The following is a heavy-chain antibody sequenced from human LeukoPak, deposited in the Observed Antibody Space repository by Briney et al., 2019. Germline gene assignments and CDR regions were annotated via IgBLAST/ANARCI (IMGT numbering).Heavy chain of an antibody. CDR3: AKSGSLILGAFDI. CDR1: GYTLTELS. J-gene: IGHJ3*02. Sequence: ASVKVSCKVSGYTLTELSMHWVRQAPGKGLEWMGGFDPEDGETIYAQKFQGRVTMTRDTSTSTVYMELSSLRSEDTAVYYCAKSGSLILGAFDIWGQGTMVTVSS. V-gene: IGHV1-24*01. D-gene: IGHD1-26*01. CDR2: FDPEDGET.